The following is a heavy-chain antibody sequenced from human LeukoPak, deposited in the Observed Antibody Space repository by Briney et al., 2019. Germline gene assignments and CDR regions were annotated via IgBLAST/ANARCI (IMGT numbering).Heavy chain of an antibody. Sequence: PGGSLRLSCTASGFTLRNYWMHWVRQVPGKRRVWVSRISGDGSVTNYADSVQGRFTISRDNAKNTLYLQIDSLRSEETAVYYCARYSSSTGGASYYLDYWGHGTLVTVSS. CDR3: ARYSSSTGGASYYLDY. D-gene: IGHD6-6*01. CDR2: ISGDGSVT. V-gene: IGHV3-74*01. J-gene: IGHJ4*01. CDR1: GFTLRNYW.